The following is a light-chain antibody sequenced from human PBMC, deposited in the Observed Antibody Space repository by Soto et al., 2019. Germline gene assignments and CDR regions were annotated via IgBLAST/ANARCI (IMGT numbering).Light chain of an antibody. CDR1: SSDVGGYNY. CDR2: DVS. Sequence: QSVLNQPVSVSGSPGQSITISCTGTSSDVGGYNYVSWYQHHPGKAPKLMIFDVSNRPSGVSNRFSGSKSGNTASLTISGLQPEDEADYYCSSYTTSNTRQIVFGTGTKVTVL. CDR3: SSYTTSNTRQIV. J-gene: IGLJ1*01. V-gene: IGLV2-14*03.